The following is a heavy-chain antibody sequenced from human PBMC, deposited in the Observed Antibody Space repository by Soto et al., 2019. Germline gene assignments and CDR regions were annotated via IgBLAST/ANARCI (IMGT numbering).Heavy chain of an antibody. CDR3: ARFNCYFDL. J-gene: IGHJ2*01. CDR1: GGSISSYY. CDR2: IYYSGST. Sequence: QVQLQESGPGLVKPSETLSLTCTVSGGSISSYYWSWIRQPPGKGLEWIGYIYYSGSTNYNPSLTSRVTISVATSTNQSSLKLSSVTAADTAVYYCARFNCYFDLWGRGTLVTVSS. V-gene: IGHV4-59*08.